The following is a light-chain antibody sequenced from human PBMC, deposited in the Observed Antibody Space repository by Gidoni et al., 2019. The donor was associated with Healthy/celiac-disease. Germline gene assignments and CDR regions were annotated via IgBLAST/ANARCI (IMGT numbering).Light chain of an antibody. CDR2: GAS. J-gene: IGKJ4*01. V-gene: IGKV3-15*01. CDR3: QQYNNWPPLT. CDR1: QSVSSN. Sequence: EIVMTQSPATLSVSPGERATLSCRASQSVSSNLAWYQQKPGQAPRLLIYGASTRATGIPARFSGSGSGTEFTLTISILQSEDFAVYYCQQYNNWPPLTFGGGTQVEI.